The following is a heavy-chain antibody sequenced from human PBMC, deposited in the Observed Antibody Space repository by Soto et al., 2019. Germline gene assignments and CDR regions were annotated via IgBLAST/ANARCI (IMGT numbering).Heavy chain of an antibody. CDR2: IIPILGIA. J-gene: IGHJ5*02. CDR1: GGTFSSYT. CDR3: ARGRDCSSTSCYEYNWFDP. V-gene: IGHV1-69*02. Sequence: SVKVSCKASGGTFSSYTISWVRQAPGQGLEWMGRIIPILGIANYAQKFQGRVTITADKSTSTAYMELSSLRSEDTAVYYCARGRDCSSTSCYEYNWFDPWGKGTLVTVSS. D-gene: IGHD2-2*01.